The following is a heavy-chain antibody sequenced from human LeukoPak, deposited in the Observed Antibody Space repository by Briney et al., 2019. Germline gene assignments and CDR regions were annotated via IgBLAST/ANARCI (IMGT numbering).Heavy chain of an antibody. V-gene: IGHV1-69*13. D-gene: IGHD4-23*01. CDR3: ARSYFNSRRDAFDI. CDR2: IIPIFGTA. J-gene: IGHJ3*02. CDR1: GGTFTIYT. Sequence: GASVTVSCMASGGTFTIYTISWVRQAPRQRLEWMGGIIPIFGTANYAQKFQGRVTITADEPTSTAYMELTSLRSEDTAVYYCARSYFNSRRDAFDIWGQGTMVSVSS.